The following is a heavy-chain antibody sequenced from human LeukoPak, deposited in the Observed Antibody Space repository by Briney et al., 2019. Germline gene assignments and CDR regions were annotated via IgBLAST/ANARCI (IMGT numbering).Heavy chain of an antibody. CDR3: ARGQDIVVVPAALGWFDP. J-gene: IGHJ5*02. Sequence: SETLSLTGAVYGGSFSGYYWSWIRQPPGQGLEWIGEINHSGSTNYNPSLKSRVTISVDTSKNQFYLKLSSVTAADTAVYYCARGQDIVVVPAALGWFDPWGQGTLVTVSS. CDR1: GGSFSGYY. V-gene: IGHV4-34*01. CDR2: INHSGST. D-gene: IGHD2-2*01.